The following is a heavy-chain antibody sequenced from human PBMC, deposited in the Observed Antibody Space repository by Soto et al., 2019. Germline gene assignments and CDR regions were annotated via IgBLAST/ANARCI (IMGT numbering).Heavy chain of an antibody. D-gene: IGHD6-13*01. CDR2: ISGSGGST. CDR1: EFAFSNYA. J-gene: IGHJ4*02. CDR3: ARHQDSSTWYIYPIDF. Sequence: VQLLESGGDLVQPGGSLRLSCAVSEFAFSNYAMSWVRQAPGKGLEWVLGISGSGGSTFYADSVKGRFTISRDNSKNTLFIQKNSLRAEDTAVYYCARHQDSSTWYIYPIDFWGQGTLVTVSS. V-gene: IGHV3-23*01.